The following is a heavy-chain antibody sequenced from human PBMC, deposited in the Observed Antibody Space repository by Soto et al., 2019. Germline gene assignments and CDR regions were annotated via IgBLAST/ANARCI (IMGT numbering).Heavy chain of an antibody. Sequence: QLQLQESGSGLVKPSQTLSLTCAVSGGSISSGGYSWSWIRQPPGKGLEWIGYIYHSGSTNYNPSLKSRVTISVDKSKNQFSLKLSSVTAADTAVYYCAREHQGYGRNYGMDVWGQGTTVTVSS. CDR2: IYHSGST. J-gene: IGHJ6*02. V-gene: IGHV4-30-2*01. CDR1: GGSISSGGYS. CDR3: AREHQGYGRNYGMDV. D-gene: IGHD5-12*01.